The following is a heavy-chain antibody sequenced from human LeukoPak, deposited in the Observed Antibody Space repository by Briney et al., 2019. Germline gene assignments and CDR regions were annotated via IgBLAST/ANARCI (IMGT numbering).Heavy chain of an antibody. CDR1: GFTFSSYA. V-gene: IGHV3-23*01. D-gene: IGHD6-19*01. Sequence: GGSLRLSCAASGFTFSSYAMSWVRQAPGEGLEWVSAISGSGGSTYYADSVKGRFTISRDNSKNTLYLQMNSLRAEDTAVYYCAKSIAVAGTSNWFDPWGQGTLVTVSS. CDR2: ISGSGGST. J-gene: IGHJ5*02. CDR3: AKSIAVAGTSNWFDP.